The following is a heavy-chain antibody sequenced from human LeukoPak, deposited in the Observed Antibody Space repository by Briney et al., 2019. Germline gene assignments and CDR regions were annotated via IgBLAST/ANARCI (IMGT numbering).Heavy chain of an antibody. J-gene: IGHJ6*02. Sequence: GGSLRLSCAASGFTFSSYAMSWVRQAPGKGLEWVSAISGSGGSTYYADSVKGGFTISRDNSKHTLYLKMNRLKDEDTAVYYCAKSFIAAILGMDVWGQGTTVTVSS. V-gene: IGHV3-23*01. CDR3: AKSFIAAILGMDV. D-gene: IGHD6-13*01. CDR2: ISGSGGST. CDR1: GFTFSSYA.